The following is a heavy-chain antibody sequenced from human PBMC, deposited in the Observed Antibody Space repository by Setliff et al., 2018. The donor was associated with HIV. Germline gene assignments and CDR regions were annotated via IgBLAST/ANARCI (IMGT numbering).Heavy chain of an antibody. CDR3: ASVGWDYYDSSGVGEFDY. CDR2: IYYSGRT. CDR1: GYSISSGYY. Sequence: PSETLSLTCTVSGYSISSGYYWVWIRQPPGKGLEWMGRIYYSGRTYYNPSLKSRVTISVDTSKNQVSLELSSVTAADTAVYYCASVGWDYYDSSGVGEFDYWGQGTLVTVSS. J-gene: IGHJ4*02. D-gene: IGHD3-22*01. V-gene: IGHV4-38-2*02.